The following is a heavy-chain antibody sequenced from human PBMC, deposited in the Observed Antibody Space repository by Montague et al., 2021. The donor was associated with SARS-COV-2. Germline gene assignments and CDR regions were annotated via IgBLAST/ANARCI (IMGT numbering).Heavy chain of an antibody. CDR1: GGFISSSSYY. J-gene: IGHJ4*02. D-gene: IGHD3-10*01. Sequence: SETLSLTCTVSGGFISSSSYYWGWLRQPPGKGLEWIGSIYYSGTTYYNPSLKSRATISVDTSKNQFSLKLSSVTAADTAVYYCARHVRSLMVRGPDFDYWGQGTLVTVSS. CDR3: ARHVRSLMVRGPDFDY. V-gene: IGHV4-39*01. CDR2: IYYSGTT.